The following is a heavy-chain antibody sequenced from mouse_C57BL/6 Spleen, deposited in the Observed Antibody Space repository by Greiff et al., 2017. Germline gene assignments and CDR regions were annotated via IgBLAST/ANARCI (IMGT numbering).Heavy chain of an antibody. V-gene: IGHV5-16*01. Sequence: EVKLMESEGGLVQPGSSMKLSCTASGFTFSDYYMAWVRQVPEKGLEWVANINYDGSSTYYLDSLKSRFIISRDNAKNILYLQMSSLKSEDTATYYCARGNYGNLYAMDYWGQGTSVTVSS. CDR2: INYDGSST. D-gene: IGHD2-1*01. CDR1: GFTFSDYY. CDR3: ARGNYGNLYAMDY. J-gene: IGHJ4*01.